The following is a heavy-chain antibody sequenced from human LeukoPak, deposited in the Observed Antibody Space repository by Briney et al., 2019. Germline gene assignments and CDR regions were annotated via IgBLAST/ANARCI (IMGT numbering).Heavy chain of an antibody. CDR1: GGSFSGYY. J-gene: IGHJ4*02. CDR2: IYYSART. Sequence: PSETLSLTCAVYGGSFSGYYWSWVRQAPGKGLEYIGYIYYSARTDYNPSLKSRATISLDTSKNQFSLSLTSVTAADTAVYFCARIDDYGDSGYFDFWGQGTLVTVSS. D-gene: IGHD4-17*01. V-gene: IGHV4-34*11. CDR3: ARIDDYGDSGYFDF.